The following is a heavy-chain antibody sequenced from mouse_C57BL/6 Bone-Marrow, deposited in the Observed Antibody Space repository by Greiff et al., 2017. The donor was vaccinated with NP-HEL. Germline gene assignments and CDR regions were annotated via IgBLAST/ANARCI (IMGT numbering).Heavy chain of an antibody. CDR3: ARGLTTVVGDYAMDY. D-gene: IGHD1-1*01. J-gene: IGHJ4*01. Sequence: QVQLKQPGAELVKPGASVKMSCKASGYTFTSYWITWVKQRPGQGLEWIGDIYPGSGSTNYNEKFKSKATLTVDTSSSTAYMQLSSLTSEDSAVYYCARGLTTVVGDYAMDYWGQGTSVTVSS. CDR1: GYTFTSYW. CDR2: IYPGSGST. V-gene: IGHV1-55*01.